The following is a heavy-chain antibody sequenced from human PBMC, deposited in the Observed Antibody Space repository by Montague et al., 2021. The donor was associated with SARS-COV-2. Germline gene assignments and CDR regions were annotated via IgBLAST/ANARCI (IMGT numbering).Heavy chain of an antibody. CDR1: GGSISSSY. CDR3: ARSSGSYSTFDF. CDR2: IYYSGST. V-gene: IGHV4-59*08. D-gene: IGHD3-10*01. J-gene: IGHJ4*02. Sequence: SETLSLTCTVSGGSISSSYWTWIRQPPGKGLEWIGYIYYSGSTSYNPSLKSRVTMSVDTSKNQFSLKLSFVTAADTAVYYCARSSGSYSTFDFWGQGTLVTVSS.